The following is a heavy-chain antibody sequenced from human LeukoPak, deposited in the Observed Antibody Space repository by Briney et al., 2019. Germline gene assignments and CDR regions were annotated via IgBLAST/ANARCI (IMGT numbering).Heavy chain of an antibody. V-gene: IGHV4-39*07. CDR1: GGSLSSSSYY. CDR2: IYYSGST. J-gene: IGHJ4*02. Sequence: SETLSLTCTVSGGSLSSSSYYWGWIRQPPGTGLEWIGRIYYSGSTYYNPSLKSRVTISVDTSKNQFSLKLSSVTAADTAVYYCARVVTTPWGVYHYFDYWCQGTLVTVSS. D-gene: IGHD4-11*01. CDR3: ARVVTTPWGVYHYFDY.